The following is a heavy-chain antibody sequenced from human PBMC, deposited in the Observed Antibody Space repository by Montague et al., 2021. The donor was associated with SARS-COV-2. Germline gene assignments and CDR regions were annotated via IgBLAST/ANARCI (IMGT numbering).Heavy chain of an antibody. CDR2: IHHGGST. CDR3: ARLGDGVVPSPILGVGPYYSYYYMDV. D-gene: IGHD3-10*01. J-gene: IGHJ6*03. V-gene: IGHV4-34*01. CDR1: GGSFSTYS. Sequence: SETLSLTCAVHGGSFSTYSWNWIRQPPGKGLEWIGEIHHGGSTNYNLSLKNRVTISADTSKNQFSLKLTSVAAADTAVYYCARLGDGVVPSPILGVGPYYSYYYMDVWGKGTTVTVSS.